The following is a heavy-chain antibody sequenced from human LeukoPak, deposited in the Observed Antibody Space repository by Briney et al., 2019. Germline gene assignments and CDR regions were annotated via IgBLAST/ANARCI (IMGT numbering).Heavy chain of an antibody. CDR2: ISGSDGRT. D-gene: IGHD3-10*01. V-gene: IGHV3-23*01. J-gene: IGHJ4*02. CDR3: AKKYSVSGSPGLGIDY. CDR1: GFTFSSYG. Sequence: PGGSLRLSCAASGFTFSSYGMSWVRQAPGEGLEWVSAISGSDGRTYYADSVKGRFTISRDNSKNTLYLQMNTLRAEDTAVYYCAKKYSVSGSPGLGIDYWGQGTLVTVSS.